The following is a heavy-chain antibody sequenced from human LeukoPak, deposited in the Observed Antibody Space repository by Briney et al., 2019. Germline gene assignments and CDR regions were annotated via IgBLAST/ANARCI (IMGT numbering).Heavy chain of an antibody. J-gene: IGHJ3*02. V-gene: IGHV3-15*01. D-gene: IGHD3-3*01. Sequence: GGSLRLSCAASGFTFSIAWMSWVRQAPGKGLEWVGRIKSRGDGETRDYAAPVKDRLIISRDDSKNTLYLQMNSLRPEDTAIYYCAAVGEWLSNAFNTWGQGTLVTVSA. CDR3: AAVGEWLSNAFNT. CDR2: IKSRGDGETR. CDR1: GFTFSIAW.